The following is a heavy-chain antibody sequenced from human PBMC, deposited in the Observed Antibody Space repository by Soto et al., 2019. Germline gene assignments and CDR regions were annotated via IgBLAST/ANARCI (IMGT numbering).Heavy chain of an antibody. J-gene: IGHJ4*02. CDR2: ITSGLTT. CDR1: GFSFGSYN. Sequence: QPGGSLRLSGVASGFSFGSYNMNWVRQAPGKGLQWVAHITSGLTTHYADFVQGRFTISRDNAKNSLYLEIYDLRDEDTAVYYCARDSSHGVAVGGLDSWGQATLVTVSS. V-gene: IGHV3-48*02. CDR3: ARDSSHGVAVGGLDS. D-gene: IGHD3-3*01.